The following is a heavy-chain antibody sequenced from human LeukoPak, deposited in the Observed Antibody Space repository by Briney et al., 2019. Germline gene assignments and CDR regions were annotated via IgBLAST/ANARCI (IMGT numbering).Heavy chain of an antibody. CDR2: IIPIFGTT. CDR3: ARGDSGYDYGFDN. Sequence: SVKVSCKATGGTFSSHAISWVRQAPGQGLEWVGGIIPIFGTTNYAQKFQGRVTITTDESTSTGYMELRSLRSDDTAVYYCARGDSGYDYGFDNWGQGTLVTVSS. J-gene: IGHJ4*02. D-gene: IGHD5-12*01. V-gene: IGHV1-69*05. CDR1: GGTFSSHA.